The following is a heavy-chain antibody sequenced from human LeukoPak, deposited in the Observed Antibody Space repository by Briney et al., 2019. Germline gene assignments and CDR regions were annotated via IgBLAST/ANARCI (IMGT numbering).Heavy chain of an antibody. Sequence: ASVKVSCKASVGTFSSYAISWVRQAPGQGLEWMGGIIPIFGTANYAQKFQGRVTITTDESTSTAYMELSSLRSEDTAVYYCARAARWLQFWYFDYWGQGTLVTVSS. CDR1: VGTFSSYA. CDR2: IIPIFGTA. J-gene: IGHJ4*02. CDR3: ARAARWLQFWYFDY. D-gene: IGHD5-24*01. V-gene: IGHV1-69*05.